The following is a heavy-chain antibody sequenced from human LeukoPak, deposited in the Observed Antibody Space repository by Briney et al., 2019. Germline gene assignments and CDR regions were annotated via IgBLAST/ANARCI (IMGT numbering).Heavy chain of an antibody. D-gene: IGHD3-10*01. J-gene: IGHJ6*04. CDR3: ARGTDMVREYGMDV. V-gene: IGHV4-31*03. CDR1: GGSISSGGYY. CDR2: IYYSGST. Sequence: SETLSLTCTVSGGSISSGGYYWSWIRQHPGKGLEWIGYIYYSGSTYYNPSLKSRVTISVDTSKNQFSLKLSSVTAADTAVYYRARGTDMVREYGMDVWAKGTTVTVSS.